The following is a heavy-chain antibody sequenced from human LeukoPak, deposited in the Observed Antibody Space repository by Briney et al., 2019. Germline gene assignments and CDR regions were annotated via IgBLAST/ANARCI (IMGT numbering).Heavy chain of an antibody. V-gene: IGHV4-38-2*02. CDR2: IYHSGTT. J-gene: IGHJ5*02. Sequence: SETLSLTCTVSGYSISSGYYWGWIRQPPGKGLEWIANIYHSGTTYYTPSLKSRVTISVDTSKNQFSLKLSSVTAADTAVYYCARDGRDNWFDPWGQGTLVTVSS. D-gene: IGHD3-10*01. CDR1: GYSISSGYY. CDR3: ARDGRDNWFDP.